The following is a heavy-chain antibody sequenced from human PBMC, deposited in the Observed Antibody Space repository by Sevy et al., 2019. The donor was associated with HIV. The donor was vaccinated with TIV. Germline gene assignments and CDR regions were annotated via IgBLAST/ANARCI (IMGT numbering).Heavy chain of an antibody. CDR2: ISGYSGNT. CDR3: ARAFVDAPMVTNY. D-gene: IGHD5-18*01. V-gene: IGHV1-18*01. Sequence: ASVKVSCKASGYSFVSYGITWVRQAPGQGLEWMGWISGYSGNTNYAQNLQGRLTLTSDTSTSTAYMELRNLTSDDTAVYYCARAFVDAPMVTNYWGQRTLVTVSS. CDR1: GYSFVSYG. J-gene: IGHJ4*02.